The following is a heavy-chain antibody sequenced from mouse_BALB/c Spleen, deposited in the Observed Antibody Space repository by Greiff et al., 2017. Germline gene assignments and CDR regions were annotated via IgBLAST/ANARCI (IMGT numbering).Heavy chain of an antibody. CDR2: INPSNGRT. D-gene: IGHD2-3*01. J-gene: IGHJ1*01. V-gene: IGHV1S81*02. Sequence: QVQLQQPGAELVKPGASVKLSCKASGYTFTSYWMHWVKQRPGQGLEWIGEINPSNGRTNYNEKFKSKATLTVDKSSSTAYMQLSSLTSEDSAVYYCAKGYDGYLWYFDVWGAGTTVTVSS. CDR1: GYTFTSYW. CDR3: AKGYDGYLWYFDV.